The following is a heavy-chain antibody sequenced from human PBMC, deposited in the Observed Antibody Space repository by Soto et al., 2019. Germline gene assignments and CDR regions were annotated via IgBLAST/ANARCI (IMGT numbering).Heavy chain of an antibody. V-gene: IGHV1-8*01. CDR3: ARSDGYHFNWLDS. J-gene: IGHJ5*01. Sequence: QVQLVQSGAEVKTPGASVKVSCKASGCTFASYDINWVRQAPGQGLEWMGWMNPNRNNTGYAQKFQGRLTMTRDIALSIAHMELSSLRNEDTAVYYCARSDGYHFNWLDSWGQGTLVTVSA. D-gene: IGHD2-21*01. CDR2: MNPNRNNT. CDR1: GCTFASYD.